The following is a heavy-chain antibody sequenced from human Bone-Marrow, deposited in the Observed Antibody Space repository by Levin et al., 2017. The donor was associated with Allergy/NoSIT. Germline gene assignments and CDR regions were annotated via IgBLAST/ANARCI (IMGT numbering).Heavy chain of an antibody. V-gene: IGHV3-30*18. D-gene: IGHD2-2*01. CDR3: AKDHRSTSPGYYGLDV. CDR2: ISSDGAKI. CDR1: GFTFSSHG. J-gene: IGHJ6*02. Sequence: GGSLRLSCAASGFTFSSHGMHWVRQAPGKGLEWVALISSDGAKIYYGDSVKGRFTISRDNRKNTLYLQMNSLGAGDTGIYYCAKDHRSTSPGYYGLDVWGQGTTVTVSS.